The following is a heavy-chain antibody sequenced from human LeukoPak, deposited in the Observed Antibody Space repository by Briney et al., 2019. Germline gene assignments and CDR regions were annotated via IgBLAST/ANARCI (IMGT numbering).Heavy chain of an antibody. J-gene: IGHJ4*02. CDR1: GFTFGDYA. D-gene: IGHD3-3*01. Sequence: GGSLRLSCTASGFTFGDYAMSWVRQAPGKGLEWVGFIRSKAYGGTTEYAASVKGRFTIARDDSKSIAYLQMNSLKTEDTAVYFCISVDFAYWGQGTLVTVSS. CDR2: IRSKAYGGTT. V-gene: IGHV3-49*04. CDR3: ISVDFAY.